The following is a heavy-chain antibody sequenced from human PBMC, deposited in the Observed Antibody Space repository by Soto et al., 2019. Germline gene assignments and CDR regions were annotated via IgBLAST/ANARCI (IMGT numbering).Heavy chain of an antibody. D-gene: IGHD2-2*01. Sequence: EVQLVESGGGLVQPGGSLRLSCAASGLTFSSYWVHWVRQVPGKGLVWVSRVNSDGSFTTYADSVKGRFTISRDNAKNTLYLQMNSLRAEDTALYYCVRETPSVDHYYFYMDVWGKGTTVTVSS. J-gene: IGHJ6*03. CDR1: GLTFSSYW. V-gene: IGHV3-74*01. CDR2: VNSDGSFT. CDR3: VRETPSVDHYYFYMDV.